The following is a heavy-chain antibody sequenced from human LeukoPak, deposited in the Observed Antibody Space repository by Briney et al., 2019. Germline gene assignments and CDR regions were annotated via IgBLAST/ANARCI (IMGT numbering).Heavy chain of an antibody. Sequence: PGGSLRLSCAASGFTFSNAWMSWVRQAPGKGLEWVSVIYDSGSAYYADSVKGRFTISRDISKNTLFLQMNSLRAEDTAVYYCARDIAAAGTKASTEYFQHWGQGTLVTVSS. D-gene: IGHD6-13*01. J-gene: IGHJ1*01. CDR3: ARDIAAAGTKASTEYFQH. CDR1: GFTFSNAW. CDR2: IYDSGSA. V-gene: IGHV3-53*01.